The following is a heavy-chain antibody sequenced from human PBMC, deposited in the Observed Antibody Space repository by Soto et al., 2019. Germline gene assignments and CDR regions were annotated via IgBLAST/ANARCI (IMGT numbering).Heavy chain of an antibody. D-gene: IGHD6-19*01. J-gene: IGHJ4*02. CDR3: AKDSGIAVAGTGPNLLGPTDY. CDR2: ISGSGGST. CDR1: GFTFSSYA. Sequence: GGSLRLSCAASGFTFSSYAMSWVRQAPGKGLEWVSAISGSGGSTYYADSVKGRFTISRDNSKNTLYLQMNSLRAEDTAVYYCAKDSGIAVAGTGPNLLGPTDYWGQGTLVTV. V-gene: IGHV3-23*01.